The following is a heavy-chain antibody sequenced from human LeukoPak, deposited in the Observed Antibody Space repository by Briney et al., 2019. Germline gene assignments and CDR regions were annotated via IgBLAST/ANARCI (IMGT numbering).Heavy chain of an antibody. V-gene: IGHV4-59*01. D-gene: IGHD3-10*01. J-gene: IGHJ4*02. CDR2: IYYSGST. CDR3: ARLLWFGELLYEGYYFDY. Sequence: SETLSLTCTVSGGSISSYYWIWIRQPPGKGLEWIGYIYYSGSTNYNPSLKSRVTISVDTSKNQFSLKLSSVTAADTAVYYCARLLWFGELLYEGYYFDYWGQGTLVTVSS. CDR1: GGSISSYY.